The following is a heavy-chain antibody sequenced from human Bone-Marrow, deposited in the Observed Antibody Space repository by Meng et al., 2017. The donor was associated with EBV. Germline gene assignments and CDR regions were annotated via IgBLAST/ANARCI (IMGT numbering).Heavy chain of an antibody. CDR1: GASISSFSY. CDR2: VHYTGST. J-gene: IGHJ5*02. D-gene: IGHD6-19*01. CDR3: ARPFPSWQSPRLDPFGA. Sequence: IHLRGSAQVQVQPSHTLSLTVTVSGASISSFSYWGWIRQPPGRGLAWIGSVHYTGSTYYSPSLQSRVTVSVDTSKNQFSLRLTSVTAADTAVYYCARPFPSWQSPRLDPFGAWGQGTLVTVFS. V-gene: IGHV4-39*01.